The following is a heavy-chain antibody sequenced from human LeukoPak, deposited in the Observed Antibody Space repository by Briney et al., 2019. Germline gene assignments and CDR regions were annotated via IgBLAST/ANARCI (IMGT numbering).Heavy chain of an antibody. V-gene: IGHV1-69*04. CDR3: ARLIPSPQVYCSGGSCYSGYFQH. CDR2: IIPILGIA. J-gene: IGHJ1*01. D-gene: IGHD2-15*01. CDR1: GGTFSSYA. Sequence: SVKVSCKASGGTFSSYAISWVRQAPGQGLEWMGRIIPILGIANYAQKFQGRVTITADKSTSTAYMELSSLRSEDTAVYYCARLIPSPQVYCSGGSCYSGYFQHWGQGTLVTVSS.